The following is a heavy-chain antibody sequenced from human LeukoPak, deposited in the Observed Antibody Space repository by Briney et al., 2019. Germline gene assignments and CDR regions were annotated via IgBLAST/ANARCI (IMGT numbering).Heavy chain of an antibody. V-gene: IGHV3-48*03. CDR1: GFTFSSYE. Sequence: GGSLRLSCAASGFTFSSYEMKWVRQAPGKGLEWVSYISSSGSTRYYADSVKGRFTISRDNAKNSLYLQMNSLRAEDTAVYYCARAGDLVVVPHFDYWGQGTLVTVSS. D-gene: IGHD3-16*01. CDR2: ISSSGSTR. J-gene: IGHJ4*02. CDR3: ARAGDLVVVPHFDY.